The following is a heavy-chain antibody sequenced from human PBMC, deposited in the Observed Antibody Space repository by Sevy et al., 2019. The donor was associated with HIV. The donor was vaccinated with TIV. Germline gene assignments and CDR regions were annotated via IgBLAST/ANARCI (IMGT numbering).Heavy chain of an antibody. CDR2: IWYDGSNK. V-gene: IGHV3-33*01. D-gene: IGHD6-13*01. CDR3: ARDKAAAAHFDAFDI. J-gene: IGHJ3*02. CDR1: GFTFSSYG. Sequence: GGSLRLSCAASGFTFSSYGMHWVRQAPGKGLEWVAVIWYDGSNKYYADSVKGRFTTSRDNSKNTLYLQMNSLRAEATAVYYCARDKAAAAHFDAFDIWGQGTMVTVSS.